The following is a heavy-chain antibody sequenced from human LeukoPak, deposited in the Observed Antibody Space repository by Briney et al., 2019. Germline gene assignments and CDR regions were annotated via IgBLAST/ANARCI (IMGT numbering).Heavy chain of an antibody. D-gene: IGHD1-1*01. CDR1: GGTFSSYA. CDR3: ATRTWNYIDY. V-gene: IGHV1-69*13. CDR2: IIPIFGTA. J-gene: IGHJ4*02. Sequence: ASVKVSCKASGGTFSSYAISWVRQAPGQGLEWMGGIIPIFGTANYAQKFQGRVTITADESTSTAYMELSSLRSEDTAVYYCATRTWNYIDYWGQGTLVTVSS.